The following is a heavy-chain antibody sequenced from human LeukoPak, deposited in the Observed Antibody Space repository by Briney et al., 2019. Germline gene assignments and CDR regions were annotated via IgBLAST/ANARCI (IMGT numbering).Heavy chain of an antibody. CDR3: ARVSSVITTSFDY. D-gene: IGHD3-22*01. V-gene: IGHV4-59*01. J-gene: IGHJ4*02. Sequence: SQTLSLTCPVSTPSLTSYYWAWNRQPPGNTLEWIDYTYYSGRTDYNPSLKGRVSISVDRSRSSNQFSLTLSSVTAADTAVYYCARVSSVITTSFDYWGQGSLVTVSS. CDR2: TYYSGRT. CDR1: TPSLTSYY.